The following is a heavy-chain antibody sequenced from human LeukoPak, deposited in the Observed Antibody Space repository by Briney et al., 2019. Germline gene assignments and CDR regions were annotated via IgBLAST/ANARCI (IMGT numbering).Heavy chain of an antibody. CDR2: INSDGSRS. D-gene: IGHD4-23*01. Sequence: GGSLRLSCAASGFTFTSYWMHWVRQAPGKGLVWVSGINSDGSRSNYADSVKGRFTISRDNAKNTLYLQMNSLRAEDTAVYYCASAVVTPFDYWGEGALVTVSP. CDR1: GFTFTSYW. V-gene: IGHV3-74*01. CDR3: ASAVVTPFDY. J-gene: IGHJ4*02.